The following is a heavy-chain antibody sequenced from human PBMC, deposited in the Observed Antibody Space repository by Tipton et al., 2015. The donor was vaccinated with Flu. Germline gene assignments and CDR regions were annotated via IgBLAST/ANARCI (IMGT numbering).Heavy chain of an antibody. V-gene: IGHV1-69*09. D-gene: IGHD4-17*01. CDR2: IIPILGIA. CDR1: GGTFSSYA. CDR3: ARFSTVTTGGFYYNGRDV. J-gene: IGHJ6*02. Sequence: QLVQSGAEVKKPGSSVKVSCKASGGTFSSYAISWVRQAPGQGLEWMGRIIPILGIANYAQKFQGRVTITADKSTSTAYMELSSLRSEDTAVYYCARFSTVTTGGFYYNGRDVWGQGTTVTVSS.